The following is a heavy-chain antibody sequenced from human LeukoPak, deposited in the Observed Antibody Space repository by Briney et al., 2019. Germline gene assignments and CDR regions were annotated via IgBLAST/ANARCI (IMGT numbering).Heavy chain of an antibody. Sequence: GGSLRLSCAASGFTFDDYGMSWVRQAPGKGLEWVGRIKSKIDGGTTDYGAPVKGRFTISRDDSKNTLYLQMNSLKSEDTAVYYCTTIRGFCSGRSCLGYWGQGTLVTVSS. CDR1: GFTFDDYG. J-gene: IGHJ4*02. CDR2: IKSKIDGGTT. D-gene: IGHD2-15*01. V-gene: IGHV3-15*01. CDR3: TTIRGFCSGRSCLGY.